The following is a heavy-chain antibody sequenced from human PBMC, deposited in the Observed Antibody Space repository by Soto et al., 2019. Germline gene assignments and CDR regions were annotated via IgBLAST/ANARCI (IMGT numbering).Heavy chain of an antibody. CDR1: GFTFSSYS. Sequence: GGSLRLSCAASGFTFSSYSMNWVRQAPGKGLEWVSSISSSSSYIYYADSVKGRFTISRDTAKNSLYLQMNSLRAEDTAVYYCARDPDFNWFDPWGQGTLVTVSS. J-gene: IGHJ5*02. CDR3: ARDPDFNWFDP. CDR2: ISSSSSYI. V-gene: IGHV3-21*01.